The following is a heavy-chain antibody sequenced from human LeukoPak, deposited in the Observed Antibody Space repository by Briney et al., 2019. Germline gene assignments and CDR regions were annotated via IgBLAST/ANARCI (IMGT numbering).Heavy chain of an antibody. V-gene: IGHV1-24*01. CDR3: ATESPNDFPYYYYGMGV. CDR1: GYTLTELS. J-gene: IGHJ6*02. Sequence: GASVKVSCRVSGYTLTELSMHWVRQAPGKGLEWMGGFDPEDGETIYAQKFQGRVTMTEDTSTDTAYMELSSLRSEDTAVYYCATESPNDFPYYYYGMGVWGQGTTVTVSS. D-gene: IGHD1-1*01. CDR2: FDPEDGET.